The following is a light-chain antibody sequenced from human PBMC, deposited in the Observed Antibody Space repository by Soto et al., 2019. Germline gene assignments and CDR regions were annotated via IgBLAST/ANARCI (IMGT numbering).Light chain of an antibody. Sequence: QLVLTQPPSASASLGASVTLTCTPSSGYSNYKVDWYQQRPGKGPRFVMRVGTGGIVGSKGDGIPDRFSVLGSGLNRYLTIKNIQEEDESDYHCGADHGSGSNFVVVFGGGTKLTVL. V-gene: IGLV9-49*01. CDR1: SGYSNYK. J-gene: IGLJ2*01. CDR3: GADHGSGSNFVVV. CDR2: VGTGGIVG.